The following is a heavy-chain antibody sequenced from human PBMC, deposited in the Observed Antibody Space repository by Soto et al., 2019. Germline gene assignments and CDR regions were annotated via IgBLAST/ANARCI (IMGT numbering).Heavy chain of an antibody. J-gene: IGHJ6*02. CDR2: VRSKAYVGTT. CDR3: ARYTYTSRYSYYGMDV. D-gene: IGHD6-13*01. CDR1: GFTFGDYA. V-gene: IGHV3-49*05. Sequence: EVQVVESGGSLVNPGRSLRLSCTTSGFTFGDYAMSWFRQAPGKGLEWVGVVRSKAYVGTTDYAASVKGRFDISRDDSKSIAYLQMNSVTTEDTAVYFCARYTYTSRYSYYGMDVWGHGTTVTVSS.